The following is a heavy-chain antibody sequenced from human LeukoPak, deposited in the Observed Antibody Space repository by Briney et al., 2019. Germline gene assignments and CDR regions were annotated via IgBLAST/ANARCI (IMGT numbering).Heavy chain of an antibody. J-gene: IGHJ4*02. Sequence: SETLSLTCTVSGGSISRGSYYWSWIRQPAGTGLEWIGRIYSSGSTNYNPSLKSRVPISVDMSKNQFFLKLSSVTATDTPVSYCARSYFDPWGQGTLVPVSS. CDR3: ARSYFDP. V-gene: IGHV4-61*02. CDR1: GGSISRGSYY. CDR2: IYSSGST.